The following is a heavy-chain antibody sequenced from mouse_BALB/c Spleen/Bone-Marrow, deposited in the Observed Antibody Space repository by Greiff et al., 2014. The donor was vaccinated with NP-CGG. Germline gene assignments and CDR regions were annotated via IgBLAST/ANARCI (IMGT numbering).Heavy chain of an antibody. V-gene: IGHV1-80*01. CDR2: IYPGDGDT. Sequence: QVQLKQSGAELVRPGSSVKISCKASGYAFSSYWMNWVKQRPGQGLEWIGQIYPGDGDTNYNGKFKGKATLTADKSSSTAYMQLSSLTSEDSAVYFCARGVPIDYWGQGTSVTVSA. CDR1: GYAFSSYW. J-gene: IGHJ4*01. CDR3: ARGVPIDY.